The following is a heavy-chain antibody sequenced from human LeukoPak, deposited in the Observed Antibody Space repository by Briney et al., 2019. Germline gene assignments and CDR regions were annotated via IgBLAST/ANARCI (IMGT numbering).Heavy chain of an antibody. CDR2: IFYSGST. D-gene: IGHD3/OR15-3a*01. V-gene: IGHV4-39*01. CDR3: ARHPLKAYVFDWFDP. Sequence: PGGSLRLSCAASGFSFRTYSMNWVRQPPGKGLEWIASIFYSGSTYHNTSLKGRVTISVDTSKSQFSLKLSSVTAADTAVYFCARHPLKAYVFDWFDPWGQGTLVTVSS. CDR1: GFSFRTYSMN. J-gene: IGHJ5*02.